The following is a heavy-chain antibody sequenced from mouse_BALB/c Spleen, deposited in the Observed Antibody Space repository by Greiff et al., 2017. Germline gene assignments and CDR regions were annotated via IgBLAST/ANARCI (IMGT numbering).Heavy chain of an antibody. V-gene: IGHV2-2*02. D-gene: IGHD1-1*01. CDR1: GFSLTSYG. J-gene: IGHJ4*01. CDR2: IWSGGST. CDR3: ARMYYGSSYNYAMDY. Sequence: VQLQESGPGLVQPSQSLSITCTVSGFSLTSYGVHWVRQSPGKGLEWLGVIWSGGSTDYNAAFISRLSISKDNSKSQVFFKMNSLQANDTAIYYCARMYYGSSYNYAMDYWGQGTSVTVSS.